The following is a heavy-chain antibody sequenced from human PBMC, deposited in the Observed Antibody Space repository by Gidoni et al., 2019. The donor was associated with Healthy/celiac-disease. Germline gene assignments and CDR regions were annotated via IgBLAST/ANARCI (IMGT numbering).Heavy chain of an antibody. V-gene: IGHV1-69*08. J-gene: IGHJ4*02. CDR3: ARDKH. CDR2: IIPILGIA. Sequence: VQRVQPGAEVKKPGSSVQVSCKASGGTFSSYTISRVRQASGQGLEWMGMIIPILGIANYAQKFQGIVTITADKSTGTASMELSSLRSEDTAVYYCARDKHWGQGTLVTVSS. CDR1: GGTFSSYT.